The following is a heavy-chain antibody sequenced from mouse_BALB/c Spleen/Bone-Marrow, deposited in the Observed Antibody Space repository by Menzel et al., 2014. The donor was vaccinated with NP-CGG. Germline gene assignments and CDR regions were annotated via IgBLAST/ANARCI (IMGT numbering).Heavy chain of an antibody. CDR1: GFTFSSYG. J-gene: IGHJ2*01. CDR3: ARRGGEKDYFDY. V-gene: IGHV5-6*01. CDR2: ITSGGRYT. Sequence: EVQVVESGADLVKSGGSLKLSCAASGFTFSSYGMSWVRQTPDKRLWWVATITSGGRYTYYPDSVKGRFTISRDNAKNTLYLQMSSLKSEDTAMYYCARRGGEKDYFDYWGQGTTLTVSS.